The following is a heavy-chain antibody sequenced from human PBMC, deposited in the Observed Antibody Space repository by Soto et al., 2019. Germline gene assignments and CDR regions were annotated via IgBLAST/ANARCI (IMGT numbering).Heavy chain of an antibody. CDR2: IIPIFGTA. CDR1: GGTFSSYA. V-gene: IGHV1-69*01. J-gene: IGHJ5*02. CDR3: AREDCSSTSCYSPLGWFDP. Sequence: QVQLVQSGAEVKKPGSSVKVSCKASGGTFSSYAISWVRQAPGQGLEWMGGIIPIFGTANYAQKFQGRVTITADESTSIAYMELSSLRSEDTAVYYCAREDCSSTSCYSPLGWFDPWGQGTLVTVSS. D-gene: IGHD2-2*02.